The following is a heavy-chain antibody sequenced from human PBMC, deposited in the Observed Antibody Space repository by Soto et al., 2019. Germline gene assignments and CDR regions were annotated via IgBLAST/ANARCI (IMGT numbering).Heavy chain of an antibody. V-gene: IGHV1-8*01. CDR1: GYTFTSYD. D-gene: IGHD3-9*01. J-gene: IGHJ6*02. CDR2: MNPNSGNT. Sequence: GASVKVSCKASGYTFTSYDINWVRQATGQGLEWMGWMNPNSGNTGYAQKFQGRVTMTRNTSISTAYMELSSLRSEDTAVYYCARCPYDDILIGYYTAPSYYYYGMDVWGQGTTVTVSS. CDR3: ARCPYDDILIGYYTAPSYYYYGMDV.